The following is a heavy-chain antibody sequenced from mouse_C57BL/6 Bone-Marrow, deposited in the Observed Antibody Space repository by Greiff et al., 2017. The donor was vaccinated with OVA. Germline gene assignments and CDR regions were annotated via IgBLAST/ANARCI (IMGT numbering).Heavy chain of an antibody. CDR2: IYPRSGNT. V-gene: IGHV1-81*01. D-gene: IGHD2-2*01. CDR3: ARDGYVPVWFAY. Sequence: QVQLQQPGAELARPGASVKLSCKASGYTFTSYGISWVKQRTGQGLEWIGEIYPRSGNTYYNEKFKGKATLTADKSSSTAYMELRSLTSEDSAVYFCARDGYVPVWFAYWGQGTLVTVSA. J-gene: IGHJ3*01. CDR1: GYTFTSYG.